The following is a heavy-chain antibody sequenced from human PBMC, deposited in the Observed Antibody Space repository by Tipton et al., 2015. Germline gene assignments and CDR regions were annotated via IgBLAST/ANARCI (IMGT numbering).Heavy chain of an antibody. J-gene: IGHJ4*02. D-gene: IGHD3-3*01. V-gene: IGHV4-38-2*02. CDR1: TYSISRDSY. Sequence: TLSLTCTISTYSISRDSYWGWIRQPPGKGLEWIGAISHSGSTYYNPSLRSRVTISRDTSKNHFSLRRSSVTAADTAVYYCACQDYDLLSRDYPAIDYWGQGTLVTVSS. CDR2: ISHSGST. CDR3: ACQDYDLLSRDYPAIDY.